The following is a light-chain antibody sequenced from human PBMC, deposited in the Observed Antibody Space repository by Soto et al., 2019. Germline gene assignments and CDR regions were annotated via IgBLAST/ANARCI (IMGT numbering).Light chain of an antibody. Sequence: EIVLTQSPGTLSLSPGERATLSCRASQSVSSSYLAWYQQKPGQTPRLLIYCASSRATGIPDRFSGSGSGTDFNLTISRLEPEDFAVYYCQEYGSSTGTFGQGTKVEIK. V-gene: IGKV3-20*01. CDR1: QSVSSSY. J-gene: IGKJ1*01. CDR3: QEYGSSTGT. CDR2: CAS.